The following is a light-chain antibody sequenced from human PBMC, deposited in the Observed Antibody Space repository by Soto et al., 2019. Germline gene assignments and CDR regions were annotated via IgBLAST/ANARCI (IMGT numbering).Light chain of an antibody. CDR3: QQYGSSLVA. Sequence: EIVLTQSPGTLSLSPGERATLSCRASQSVSSSYLAWYQQKPGQALRLLIYGASSRATGIPDRFSGSGSGTDFTLTISRLEPEDFAVYYCQQYGSSLVAFGQGPKVEIK. CDR1: QSVSSSY. J-gene: IGKJ1*01. V-gene: IGKV3-20*01. CDR2: GAS.